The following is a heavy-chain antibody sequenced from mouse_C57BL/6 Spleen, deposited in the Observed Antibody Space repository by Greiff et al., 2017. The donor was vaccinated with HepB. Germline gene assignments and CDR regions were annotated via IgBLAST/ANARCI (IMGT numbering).Heavy chain of an antibody. J-gene: IGHJ2*01. CDR3: ARPLTAVVPPDY. CDR1: GYTFTSYW. Sequence: QVQLQQPGAELVKPGASVKLSCKASGYTFTSYWMHWVKQRPGQGLEWIGMIHPNSGSTNYNEKFKSKATLTVDKSSSTAYMQLSSLTSEDSAVYYCARPLTAVVPPDYWGQGTTLTVSS. D-gene: IGHD1-1*01. CDR2: IHPNSGST. V-gene: IGHV1-64*01.